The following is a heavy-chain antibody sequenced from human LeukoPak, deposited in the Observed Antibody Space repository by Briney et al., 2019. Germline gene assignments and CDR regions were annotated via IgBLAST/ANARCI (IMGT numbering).Heavy chain of an antibody. CDR2: IYTSGST. J-gene: IGHJ6*03. Sequence: PSETLSLTCTVSGGSISSYYWSWIRQPAGKGLEWIGRIYTSGSTNYNPSLKSRVTMSVDTSKNQFSLKLSSVTAADTAVYYCASLTHPQSSYYYYMDVWGKGTTVTVSS. CDR3: ASLTHPQSSYYYYMDV. CDR1: GGSISSYY. V-gene: IGHV4-4*07.